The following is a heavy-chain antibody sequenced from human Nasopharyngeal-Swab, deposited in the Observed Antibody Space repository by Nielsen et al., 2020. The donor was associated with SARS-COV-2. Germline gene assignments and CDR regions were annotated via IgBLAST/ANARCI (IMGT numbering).Heavy chain of an antibody. Sequence: GGSLRLSCAASGFTFSSYWMHWVRQVPGKGLVWVSRINNDGSSTYYADSVKGRFTISRDNAKNTLYLQMNSLRAEDTAVYYCARGSSADSGWGYYWGQVTLVTVSS. CDR3: ARGSSADSGWGYY. V-gene: IGHV3-74*01. D-gene: IGHD2-15*01. CDR2: INNDGSST. J-gene: IGHJ4*02. CDR1: GFTFSSYW.